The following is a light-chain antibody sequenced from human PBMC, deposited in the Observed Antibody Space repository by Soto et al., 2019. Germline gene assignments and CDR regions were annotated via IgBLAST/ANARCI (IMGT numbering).Light chain of an antibody. CDR3: SSYAGSYTWV. CDR2: DVS. V-gene: IGLV2-11*01. J-gene: IGLJ3*02. CDR1: SSDVGGYNY. Sequence: QSVLTQPRSVSGSPGQSVTISCTGTSSDVGGYNYVSWYQQHPGKAPKLMIYDVSNRPSGVPDRFSGSKSGNTASLTISGLQAEDEADYYCSSYAGSYTWVFGGGTKHRP.